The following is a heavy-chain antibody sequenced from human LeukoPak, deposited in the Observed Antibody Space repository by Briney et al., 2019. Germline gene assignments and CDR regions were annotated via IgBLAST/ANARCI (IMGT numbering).Heavy chain of an antibody. CDR1: GFTFGDYA. J-gene: IGHJ4*02. CDR2: IRSTPTGGTR. V-gene: IGHV3-49*04. D-gene: IGHD5-18*01. CDR3: TRPRLGTAMVDY. Sequence: QPGRSLRLSCTASGFTFGDYAMSWVRQAPGKGLEWVGFIRSTPTGGTRECAASVRGRFTISRDDSKSIAYLQMNSLKTEDTAVYYCTRPRLGTAMVDYWGQGTLVTVSS.